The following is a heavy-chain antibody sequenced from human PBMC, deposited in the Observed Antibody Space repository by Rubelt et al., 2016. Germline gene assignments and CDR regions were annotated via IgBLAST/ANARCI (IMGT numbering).Heavy chain of an antibody. CDR3: ARAQKGNSSPDY. D-gene: IGHD6-6*01. V-gene: IGHV3-48*03. Sequence: VQLVESGGGVVQPGRSLRLSCAASGFIFSSYAMHWVRQAPGKGLEWVSGISGSGGTTYYADSVRGRFTIPRDNAKNSRYLQMNNLRAEDTAVYYCARAQKGNSSPDYWGQGTLVTVSS. CDR2: ISGSGGTT. J-gene: IGHJ4*02. CDR1: GFIFSSYA.